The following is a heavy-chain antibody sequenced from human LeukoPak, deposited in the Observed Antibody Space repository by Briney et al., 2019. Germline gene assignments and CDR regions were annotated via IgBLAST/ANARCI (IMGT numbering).Heavy chain of an antibody. CDR2: INPNSGGT. V-gene: IGHV1-2*06. CDR1: GYTCTGYY. Sequence: VASVKVSCKASGYTCTGYYMHWVRQAPGQGLEWMGRINPNSGGTNYAQKFQGRVTMTRDTSISTAYMELSRLRSDDTAVYYCARVRSRTHTYDSSGYKYFDYWGQGTLVTVSS. CDR3: ARVRSRTHTYDSSGYKYFDY. D-gene: IGHD3-22*01. J-gene: IGHJ4*02.